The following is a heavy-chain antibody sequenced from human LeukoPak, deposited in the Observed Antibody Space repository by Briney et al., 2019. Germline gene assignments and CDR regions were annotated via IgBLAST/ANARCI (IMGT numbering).Heavy chain of an antibody. CDR3: GRGMDV. CDR1: GFTVSSNY. Sequence: GGSLRLSCAASGFTVSSNYMSWVRQAPGKGLEWVSVIYSGGSTYYADSVKGRFTISRDNGENLLHLQMNSLRVEDTAVYYCGRGMDVWGQGITVTVSS. J-gene: IGHJ6*02. V-gene: IGHV3-53*01. CDR2: IYSGGST.